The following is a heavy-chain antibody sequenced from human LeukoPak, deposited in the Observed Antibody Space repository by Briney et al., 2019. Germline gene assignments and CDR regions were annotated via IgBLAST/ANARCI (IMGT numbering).Heavy chain of an antibody. D-gene: IGHD2-2*01. Sequence: GGSLRLSCAASGFSFSSYAMSWVRQAPGKGLEWVANMKQDGSVKYYVDSMKGRFTISRDNAKNSLYLQMNSLRAEDTAVYYCAKDCSSTSCYPFDYWGQGTLVTVSS. V-gene: IGHV3-7*03. CDR3: AKDCSSTSCYPFDY. J-gene: IGHJ4*02. CDR1: GFSFSSYA. CDR2: MKQDGSVK.